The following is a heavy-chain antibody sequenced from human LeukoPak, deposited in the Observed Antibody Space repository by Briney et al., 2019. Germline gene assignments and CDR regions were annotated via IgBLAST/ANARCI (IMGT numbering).Heavy chain of an antibody. J-gene: IGHJ4*02. V-gene: IGHV3-33*08. D-gene: IGHD5-12*01. CDR2: IWNDGSNQ. Sequence: LSLTCAVYGGSFSGYYWSWIRQAPGKGLEWVAVIWNDGSNQYYADSVKGRFTISRDNSKNTLFLQMDSLRAEDTAVYYCARDYWVNSGKRLDFWGQGTLVTVSS. CDR1: GGSFSGYY. CDR3: ARDYWVNSGKRLDF.